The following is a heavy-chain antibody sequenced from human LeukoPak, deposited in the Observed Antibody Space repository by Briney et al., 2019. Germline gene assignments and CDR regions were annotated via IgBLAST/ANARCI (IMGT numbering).Heavy chain of an antibody. Sequence: GGSLRLSCAASGFTFSSYNMNWVRQAPGKGLEWVSYISSSSSAIYYADSVKGRFTISRDNAKNSLYLQMNSLRAEDTAVYYCAREIAAADFDYWGQGTLVTVSS. V-gene: IGHV3-48*04. CDR3: AREIAAADFDY. CDR1: GFTFSSYN. CDR2: ISSSSSAI. J-gene: IGHJ4*02. D-gene: IGHD6-13*01.